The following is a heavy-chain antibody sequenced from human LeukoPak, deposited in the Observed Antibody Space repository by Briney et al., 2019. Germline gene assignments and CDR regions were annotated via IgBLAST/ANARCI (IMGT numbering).Heavy chain of an antibody. CDR2: ISASHETT. CDR3: ATPTGSYPGGFDN. D-gene: IGHD1-26*01. J-gene: IGHJ4*02. Sequence: GGSLRLSCAASGFTFTTYAMSWVRQAPGRGLEWVSTISASHETTYSADSAKGRFTISRDNSRNTLYLQMDSLKVEDTAIYYCATPTGSYPGGFDNWGQGTQVTVS. CDR1: GFTFTTYA. V-gene: IGHV3-23*01.